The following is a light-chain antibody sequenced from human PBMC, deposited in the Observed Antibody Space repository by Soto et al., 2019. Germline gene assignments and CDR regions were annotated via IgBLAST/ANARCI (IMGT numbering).Light chain of an antibody. V-gene: IGKV1-5*03. CDR2: KAS. CDR1: QSISSW. J-gene: IGKJ1*01. Sequence: DIQMTQSPSTLSASLGDRVAITCRASQSISSWLAWYQQKPGKAPKLLIYKASSLESGVPSRFSGSGSGTEFTLTISSLQPDDFATYYCQQYNSYPTFGQGTKVDIK. CDR3: QQYNSYPT.